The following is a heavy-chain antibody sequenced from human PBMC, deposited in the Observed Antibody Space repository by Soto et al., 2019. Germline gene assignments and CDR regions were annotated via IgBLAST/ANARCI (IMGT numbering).Heavy chain of an antibody. CDR3: AKDRRQLSALDM. D-gene: IGHD6-6*01. V-gene: IGHV3-30*18. Sequence: SGGSLRLSCAASGFSFSSYVMHWVRQAPGRGLEWVTVISNDGNRKYYGESVKGRFSVSRDNDKDTLYLQMNGLRPEDTGVYYCAKDRRQLSALDMWGQGTTVTVSS. J-gene: IGHJ3*02. CDR1: GFSFSSYV. CDR2: ISNDGNRK.